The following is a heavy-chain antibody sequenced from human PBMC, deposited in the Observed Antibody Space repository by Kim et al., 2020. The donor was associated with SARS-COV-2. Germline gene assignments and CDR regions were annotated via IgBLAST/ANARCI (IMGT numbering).Heavy chain of an antibody. J-gene: IGHJ4*02. V-gene: IGHV5-10-1*01. CDR2: SYT. Sequence: SYTNYSPSFQGHVTISADKSISTAYLQWSSLKASDTAMYYCARPTVAGTCWGQGTLVTVSS. D-gene: IGHD6-19*01. CDR3: ARPTVAGTC.